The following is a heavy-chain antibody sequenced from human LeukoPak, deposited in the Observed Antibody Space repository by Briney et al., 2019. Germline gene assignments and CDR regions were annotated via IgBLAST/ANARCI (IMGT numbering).Heavy chain of an antibody. D-gene: IGHD3-3*01. CDR1: GFTVSNNY. V-gene: IGHV3-66*04. J-gene: IGHJ6*02. Sequence: GGSLRLSCAASGFTVSNNYMTWVRQAPGKGLEWVSVIYSGNRAKYADSVKGRFIISRDNSKNTLLFQMNSLRAEDTAVYYCARLTSGNGLDVWGQGTTVTVS. CDR2: IYSGNRA. CDR3: ARLTSGNGLDV.